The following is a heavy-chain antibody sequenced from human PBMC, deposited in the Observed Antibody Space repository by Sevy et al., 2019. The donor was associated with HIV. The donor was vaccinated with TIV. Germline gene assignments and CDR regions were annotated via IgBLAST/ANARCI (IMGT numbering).Heavy chain of an antibody. CDR3: ASGRGYSYSLTY. D-gene: IGHD5-18*01. CDR2: VYASRNT. CDR1: GDSVNNYY. V-gene: IGHV4-4*07. Sequence: SETLSLTCNVSGDSVNNYYWYRIRQPAGKGLEWIGRVYASRNTNYNPSLKSRVTMSVDTSKNHFSLKLASVTAADTAVYFCASGRGYSYSLTYWGQGTLVTVSS. J-gene: IGHJ4*02.